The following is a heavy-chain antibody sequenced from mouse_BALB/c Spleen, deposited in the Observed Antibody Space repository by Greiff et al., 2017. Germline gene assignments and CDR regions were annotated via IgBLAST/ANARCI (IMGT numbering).Heavy chain of an antibody. D-gene: IGHD1-1*01. V-gene: IGHV2-6-5*01. Sequence: VMLVESGPGLVAPSQSLSITCTVSGFSLTDYGVSWIRQPPGKGLEWLGVIWGGGSTYYNSALKSRLSISKDNSKSQVFLKMNSLQTDDTAMYYCAKHFLVTTVVAGAMDYWGQGTSVTVSS. CDR3: AKHFLVTTVVAGAMDY. J-gene: IGHJ4*01. CDR2: IWGGGST. CDR1: GFSLTDYG.